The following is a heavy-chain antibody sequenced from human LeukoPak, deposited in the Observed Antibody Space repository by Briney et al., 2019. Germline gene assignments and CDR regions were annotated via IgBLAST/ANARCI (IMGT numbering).Heavy chain of an antibody. V-gene: IGHV4-34*01. Sequence: SETLSLTCAVYGGSFSGYYWSWIRQPPGKGLEWIGEINHSGSTNYNPSLKSRVTISVDTSKNQFSLKLSSVTAADTAVYYCARGRVMVRGVIGPYYFDYWGQGTLVTVSS. CDR2: INHSGST. CDR3: ARGRVMVRGVIGPYYFDY. CDR1: GGSFSGYY. D-gene: IGHD3-10*01. J-gene: IGHJ4*02.